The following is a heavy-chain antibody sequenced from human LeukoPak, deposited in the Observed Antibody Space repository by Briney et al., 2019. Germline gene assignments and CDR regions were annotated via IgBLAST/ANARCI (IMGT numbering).Heavy chain of an antibody. J-gene: IGHJ6*02. CDR2: ISSSGSTI. D-gene: IGHD1-26*01. V-gene: IGHV3-11*01. Sequence: GGPLRLSCAASGFTFSDYYRSWIRQAPGKGLEWVSYISSSGSTIYYADSVKGRFTISRDNAKNSLYLQMNSLRAEDTAVYYCARGGIVGATNLYYYGMDVWGQGTTVTVSS. CDR3: ARGGIVGATNLYYYGMDV. CDR1: GFTFSDYY.